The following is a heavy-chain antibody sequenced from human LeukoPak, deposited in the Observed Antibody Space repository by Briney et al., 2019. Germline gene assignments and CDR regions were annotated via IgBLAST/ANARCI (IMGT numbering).Heavy chain of an antibody. J-gene: IGHJ4*02. V-gene: IGHV3-23*01. CDR2: ISGSGGNT. Sequence: GGSLRLSCAASGFTFSSYAMSWVRQAPGKGMEWVSGISGSGGNTYYANSVKGRFTISRDNSKNTLYLQMSSLRAEDTAVYYCTKGTLSTGDYWGQGTLVTVSS. CDR3: TKGTLSTGDY. D-gene: IGHD3-9*01. CDR1: GFTFSSYA.